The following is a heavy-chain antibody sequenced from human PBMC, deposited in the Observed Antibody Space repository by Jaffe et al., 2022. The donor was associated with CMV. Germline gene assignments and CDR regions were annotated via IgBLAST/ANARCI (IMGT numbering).Heavy chain of an antibody. J-gene: IGHJ6*02. Sequence: QVQLQQWGAGLLKPSETLSLTCAVYGGSFSGYYWSWIRQPPGKGLEWIGEINHSGSTNYNPSLKSRVTISVDTSKNQFSLKLSSVTAADTAVYYCARASRPSIAAAGTLYYYYYGMDVWGQGTTVTVSS. CDR1: GGSFSGYY. CDR3: ARASRPSIAAAGTLYYYYYGMDV. CDR2: INHSGST. D-gene: IGHD6-13*01. V-gene: IGHV4-34*01.